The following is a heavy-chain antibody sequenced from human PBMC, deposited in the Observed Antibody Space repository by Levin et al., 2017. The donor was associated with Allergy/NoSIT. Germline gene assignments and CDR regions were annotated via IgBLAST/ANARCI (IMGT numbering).Heavy chain of an antibody. CDR1: GFTFSSYE. CDR3: TRQLGNFWSGYNYFDY. Sequence: GGSLRLSCAASGFTFSSYEMNWVRQAPGKGLEWVSYISSSGSTIYYADSVKGRFTISRDNAKNSLYLQMNSLEADVTDVYYCTRQLGNFWSGYNYFDYWGQGTLVTVSS. D-gene: IGHD3-3*01. V-gene: IGHV3-48*03. J-gene: IGHJ4*02. CDR2: ISSSGSTI.